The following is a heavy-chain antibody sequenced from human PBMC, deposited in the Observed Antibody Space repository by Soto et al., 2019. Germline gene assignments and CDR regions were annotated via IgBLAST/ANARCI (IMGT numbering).Heavy chain of an antibody. V-gene: IGHV3-33*06. Sequence: QVQLVESGGGVVQPGRSLRLSCAASGFTFSNYGMHWVRQAPGKGLEWVAVILYDGSNKYYVDSVKGRFTISRDNSKNTLYLQMNSLRAEDTAVYYCAKGRYSGTYYSGYWGQGTLVTVSP. CDR3: AKGRYSGTYYSGY. J-gene: IGHJ4*02. CDR1: GFTFSNYG. CDR2: ILYDGSNK. D-gene: IGHD1-26*01.